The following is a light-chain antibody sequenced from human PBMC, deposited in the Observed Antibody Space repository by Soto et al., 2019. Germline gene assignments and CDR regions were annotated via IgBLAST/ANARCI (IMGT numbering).Light chain of an antibody. CDR3: QQYSKWWT. CDR2: GAS. CDR1: QSISNY. Sequence: EIVMTQSPATLSVSPGERATLSCRASQSISNYLAWYQHQPGRAPRLLIYGASIRAAGIPARFSGSGSGTEFTLTISSLQSEDFAVYYCQQYSKWWTFGQGTKVEIK. V-gene: IGKV3-15*01. J-gene: IGKJ1*01.